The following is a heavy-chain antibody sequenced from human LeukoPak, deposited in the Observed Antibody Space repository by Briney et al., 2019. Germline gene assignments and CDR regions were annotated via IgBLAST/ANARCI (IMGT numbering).Heavy chain of an antibody. CDR3: ARHRDYGTGWYGFDY. V-gene: IGHV4-59*08. CDR1: GGSISGYY. D-gene: IGHD6-19*01. J-gene: IGHJ4*02. Sequence: SETLSRTCTVSGGSISGYYWSWIRQPPGKGLEWIAYIHYTGSANFNPSLKSRVTISVDTAKNQFSLKLSSMTASDRAVFYCARHRDYGTGWYGFDYWGQGTLVTVSP. CDR2: IHYTGSA.